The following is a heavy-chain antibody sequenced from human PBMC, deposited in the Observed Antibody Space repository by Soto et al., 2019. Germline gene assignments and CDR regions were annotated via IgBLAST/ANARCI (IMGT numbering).Heavy chain of an antibody. Sequence: QVQLQESGPGLVKPSETLSLTCTVSGGSISSYYWSWIRQPPGKGLEWIGYIYYSGSTNDNPSLKSRVTLSVDTSKNQFSLKLSSVPAADTAVYYCARRYGSAFDIWGQGTMVTVSS. CDR1: GGSISSYY. J-gene: IGHJ3*02. D-gene: IGHD3-10*01. V-gene: IGHV4-59*01. CDR3: ARRYGSAFDI. CDR2: IYYSGST.